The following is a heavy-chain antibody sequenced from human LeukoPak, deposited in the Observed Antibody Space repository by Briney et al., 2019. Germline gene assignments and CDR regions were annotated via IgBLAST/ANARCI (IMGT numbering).Heavy chain of an antibody. J-gene: IGHJ5*02. CDR2: IYYSGST. Sequence: SETLSLTCTVSGGSISSSSYYWGWIRQPPGKGLEWIGSIYYSGSTYYNPSLKSRVTISVDTSKNQFSLKLSSVTAADTAVYYCARAFPRIAAFDPWGQGTLVTVSS. V-gene: IGHV4-39*07. CDR1: GGSISSSSYY. CDR3: ARAFPRIAAFDP. D-gene: IGHD2-21*01.